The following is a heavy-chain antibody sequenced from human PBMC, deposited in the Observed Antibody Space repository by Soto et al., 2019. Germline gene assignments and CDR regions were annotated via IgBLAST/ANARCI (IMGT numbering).Heavy chain of an antibody. CDR1: GFTFSTYA. D-gene: IGHD1-1*01. V-gene: IGHV3-23*01. CDR3: ARRPTATAS. J-gene: IGHJ5*02. Sequence: EAQMLESGGGSVQPGGSLRLSCAASGFTFSTYAVAWVRQSPGKGLEWVSSISKSGGDTWYADSVKGRFTISRDNSKNTLYLQMYSLRAEDTAVYYCARRPTATASWGQGTLVTVSS. CDR2: ISKSGGDT.